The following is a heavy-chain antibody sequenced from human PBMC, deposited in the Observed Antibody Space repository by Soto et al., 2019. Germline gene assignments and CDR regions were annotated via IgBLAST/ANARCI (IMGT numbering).Heavy chain of an antibody. J-gene: IGHJ6*03. CDR2: ISYDGSNK. D-gene: IGHD1-1*01. CDR3: AKDGSRGGTGDVYYYYMDV. V-gene: IGHV3-30*18. CDR1: GFTFSSYG. Sequence: GGSLRLSCAASGFTFSSYGMHWVRQAPGKGLEWVAVISYDGSNKYYADSVKGRFTISRDNSKNTLYLQMNSLRAEDTAVYYCAKDGSRGGTGDVYYYYMDVWGKGTTVTASS.